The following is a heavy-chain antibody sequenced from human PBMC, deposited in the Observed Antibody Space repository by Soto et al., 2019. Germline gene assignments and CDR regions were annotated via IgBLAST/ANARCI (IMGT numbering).Heavy chain of an antibody. Sequence: QVQLQESGPGLVKPSQTLSLTCTVSGGSISSGGYYWSWIRQHPGKGLEWIGYIYYSGSTYYNPYLKSRVTISVDTSKNQFSLQLSSVTAADTAVYYCARECLAAAGSNYMDVWGKGTTVTVSS. V-gene: IGHV4-31*03. D-gene: IGHD6-13*01. CDR3: ARECLAAAGSNYMDV. J-gene: IGHJ6*03. CDR1: GGSISSGGYY. CDR2: IYYSGST.